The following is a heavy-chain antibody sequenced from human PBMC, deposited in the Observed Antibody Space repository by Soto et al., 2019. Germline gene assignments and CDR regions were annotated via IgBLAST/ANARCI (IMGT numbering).Heavy chain of an antibody. J-gene: IGHJ5*02. CDR2: INAANGDT. D-gene: IGHD6-13*01. CDR3: VRRHVSATGIDWFDP. V-gene: IGHV1-3*01. CDR1: GYTFTIYG. Sequence: ASVKVSCKASGYTFTIYGIHWVRQAPGQRLEWMGWINAANGDTKYSPKFQGRVTITRDTSASTAYMELSSLRSEDTAVYYCVRRHVSATGIDWFDPWGQGTLLTVSS.